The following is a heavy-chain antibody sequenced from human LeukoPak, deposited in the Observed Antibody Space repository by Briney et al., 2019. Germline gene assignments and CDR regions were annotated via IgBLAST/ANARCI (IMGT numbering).Heavy chain of an antibody. CDR2: INPNSGGT. CDR3: ARDLGRDGYNYYS. Sequence: ASVKVSCKASGYTFTGYYMHWLRQAPGQGLEWMGRINPNSGGTNYAQNFQGRVTMTRDTSISTAYMEVSSLRSDDTAVYYCARDLGRDGYNYYSWGQGTLVTVSS. J-gene: IGHJ4*02. V-gene: IGHV1-2*06. CDR1: GYTFTGYY. D-gene: IGHD5-24*01.